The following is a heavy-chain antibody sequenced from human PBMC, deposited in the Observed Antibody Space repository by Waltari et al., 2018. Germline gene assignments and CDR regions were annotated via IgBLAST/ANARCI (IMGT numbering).Heavy chain of an antibody. V-gene: IGHV1-24*01. CDR2: FEPEDGES. J-gene: IGHJ4*02. D-gene: IGHD3-16*01. CDR1: GYTLTELS. Sequence: QVQLVQSGAEVKKPGASVKVSCKVSGYTLTELSMHWVRQAPGKGLEWMGVFEPEDGESIYAQQFQCRVTMTEYTSTDTAYMELSSLRSEDTAVYYCATRGCGFRELCDYWGQGTLVTVSS. CDR3: ATRGCGFRELCDY.